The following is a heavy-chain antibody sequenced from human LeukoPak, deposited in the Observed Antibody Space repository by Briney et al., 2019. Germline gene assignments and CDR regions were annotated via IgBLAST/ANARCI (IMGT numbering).Heavy chain of an antibody. D-gene: IGHD3-16*02. CDR1: GNSFTNYW. V-gene: IGHV5-51*01. CDR2: IYPGDSDT. Sequence: KHGESLKISCKASGNSFTNYWIGWVRQMPGKGLEWMGIIYPGDSDTRYSPSFQGQVTISVDRSISTAYLQWSSLKASDTAIYYCARGYQEEYFYMDVWGKGTTVTISS. CDR3: ARGYQEEYFYMDV. J-gene: IGHJ6*03.